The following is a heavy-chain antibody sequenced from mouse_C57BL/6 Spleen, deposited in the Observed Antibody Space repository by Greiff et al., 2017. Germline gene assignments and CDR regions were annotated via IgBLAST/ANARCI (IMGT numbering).Heavy chain of an antibody. CDR1: GYTFTSYW. J-gene: IGHJ1*03. CDR2: IYPRTGGT. D-gene: IGHD2-3*01. CDR3: ARPDDGYYWYFDV. V-gene: IGHV1-53*01. Sequence: VQLQQSGTELVKPGASVKLSCKASGYTFTSYWMHWVKQRPGQGLEWIGNIYPRTGGTTYNEKFKSKATLPVDKSSSTAYMQLSSLTSDDSAVYYCARPDDGYYWYFDVWGTGTTVTVSS.